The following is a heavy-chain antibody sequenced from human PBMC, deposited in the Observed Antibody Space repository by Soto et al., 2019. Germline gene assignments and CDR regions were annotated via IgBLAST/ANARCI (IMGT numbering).Heavy chain of an antibody. CDR2: ISYDGSNK. J-gene: IGHJ6*02. Sequence: VQLVESGGGVVQPGRSLRLSCAASGFTFSSYGMHWVRQAPGKGLEWVAVISYDGSNKYYADSVKGRFTISRDNSKNTLYLQMNSLRAEDTAVYYCAKSPHTIFGVVKAGGMDVWGQGTTVTVSS. CDR3: AKSPHTIFGVVKAGGMDV. D-gene: IGHD3-3*01. CDR1: GFTFSSYG. V-gene: IGHV3-30*18.